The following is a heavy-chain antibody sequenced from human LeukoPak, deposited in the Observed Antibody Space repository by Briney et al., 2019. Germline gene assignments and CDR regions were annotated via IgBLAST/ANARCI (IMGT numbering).Heavy chain of an antibody. Sequence: GGSLRLSCAASGFTFSNAWMSWVRQAPGKGLEWVGQIKTKTDGGTTDSAATVKGRFTISRDDSKNTLYLQMNSLQTEDTAMYYCTTLYGLGNYYWGQGTLVTVSS. D-gene: IGHD3-10*01. J-gene: IGHJ4*02. V-gene: IGHV3-15*01. CDR3: TTLYGLGNYY. CDR2: IKTKTDGGTT. CDR1: GFTFSNAW.